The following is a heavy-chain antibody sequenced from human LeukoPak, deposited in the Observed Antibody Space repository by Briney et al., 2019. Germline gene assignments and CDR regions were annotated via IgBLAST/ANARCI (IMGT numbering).Heavy chain of an antibody. CDR3: AKDRGACSSTSCYYFDY. D-gene: IGHD2-2*01. V-gene: IGHV3-30*18. CDR1: GFTFSSYG. J-gene: IGHJ4*02. Sequence: QSGGSLRLSCAASGFTFSSYGMHWVRQAPGKGLEWVAVISYDGSNKYYADSVKSRFTISRDNSKNTLYLQMNSLRAEDTAVYYCAKDRGACSSTSCYYFDYWGQGTLVTVSS. CDR2: ISYDGSNK.